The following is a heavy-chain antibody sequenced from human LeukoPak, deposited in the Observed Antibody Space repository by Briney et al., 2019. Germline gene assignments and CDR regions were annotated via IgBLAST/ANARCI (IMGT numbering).Heavy chain of an antibody. D-gene: IGHD3-10*01. V-gene: IGHV3-30*02. Sequence: PGGSLRLSCAASGSTFSSSGMHWVRQAPGKGLQWVAFIRYDGSDKYYADSVKGRFSISRDNSKNTLYLQMNSLRAEDTAVYYCVKEKFSAIGENYWGQGILVTVSS. J-gene: IGHJ4*02. CDR3: VKEKFSAIGENY. CDR1: GSTFSSSG. CDR2: IRYDGSDK.